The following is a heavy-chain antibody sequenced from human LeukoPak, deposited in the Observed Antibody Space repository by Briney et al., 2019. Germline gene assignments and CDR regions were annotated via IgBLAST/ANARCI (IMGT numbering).Heavy chain of an antibody. CDR2: INHSGST. CDR1: GGSFSGYY. Sequence: SETLSLTCAVYGGSFSGYYWSWIRQPPGKGLEWIGEINHSGSTNYNPSLKSRVTISVDTSKNQFSLELSSVTAADTAVYYCARGGGPYDYVWGSYRQHNWFDPWGQGTLVTVSS. V-gene: IGHV4-34*01. CDR3: ARGGGPYDYVWGSYRQHNWFDP. J-gene: IGHJ5*02. D-gene: IGHD3-16*02.